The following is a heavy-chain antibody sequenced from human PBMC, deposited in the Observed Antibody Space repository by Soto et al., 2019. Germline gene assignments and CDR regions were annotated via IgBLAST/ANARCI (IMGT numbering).Heavy chain of an antibody. J-gene: IGHJ6*02. D-gene: IGHD1-26*01. CDR3: ARESGTYPYYYYGLDV. CDR1: GFTFGDYA. Sequence: LRLSCTTSGFTFGDYATSWVRQAPGKGLEWVGFIRSKAYGGTTEYAASVQGRFTISRDDSKSIAYLQMNSLKTADTAVYYCARESGTYPYYYYGLDVWGQGTTVTVSS. V-gene: IGHV3-49*04. CDR2: IRSKAYGGTT.